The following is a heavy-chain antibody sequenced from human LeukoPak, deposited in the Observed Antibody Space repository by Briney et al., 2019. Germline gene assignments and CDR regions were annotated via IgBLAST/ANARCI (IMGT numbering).Heavy chain of an antibody. CDR2: IKQDGSEK. Sequence: LPGGSLRLSCVGSGFTFSGYWMSWVRQAPGKGLEWVANIKQDGSEKDYVDALKGRFTISRDNAKNSLYLQMNSLRAEDTAVYYCARWLELMRNFDWWGQGTLVTVSS. D-gene: IGHD5-24*01. J-gene: IGHJ4*02. V-gene: IGHV3-7*01. CDR3: ARWLELMRNFDW. CDR1: GFTFSGYW.